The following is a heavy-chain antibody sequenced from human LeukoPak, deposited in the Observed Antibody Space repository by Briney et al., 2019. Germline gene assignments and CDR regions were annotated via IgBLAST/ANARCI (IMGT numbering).Heavy chain of an antibody. CDR2: ISGSGGST. J-gene: IGHJ4*02. CDR1: GFTFSSYA. CDR3: AKPGRYYYDSSGLKSDY. V-gene: IGHV3-23*01. D-gene: IGHD3-22*01. Sequence: GGSLRLSCAASGFTFSSYAMSWVRQAPGKGLERVSAISGSGGSTYYADSVKGRFTISRDNSKNTLYLQMNSLRAEDTAVYYCAKPGRYYYDSSGLKSDYWGQGTLVTVSS.